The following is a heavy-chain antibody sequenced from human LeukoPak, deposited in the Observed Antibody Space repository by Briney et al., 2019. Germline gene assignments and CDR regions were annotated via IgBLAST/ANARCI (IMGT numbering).Heavy chain of an antibody. CDR2: IKQDGSET. D-gene: IGHD5-12*01. Sequence: GGSLRLSCAASGFSFSTYWMTWVRQAPGKGLEWVANIKQDGSETYYLDSVKGRFTISRDNAKNSLFLQMNSLRAEDTAVYYCAKANRQSGFDFYYYYYYMDVWGKGTTVTISS. J-gene: IGHJ6*03. V-gene: IGHV3-7*01. CDR3: AKANRQSGFDFYYYYYYMDV. CDR1: GFSFSTYW.